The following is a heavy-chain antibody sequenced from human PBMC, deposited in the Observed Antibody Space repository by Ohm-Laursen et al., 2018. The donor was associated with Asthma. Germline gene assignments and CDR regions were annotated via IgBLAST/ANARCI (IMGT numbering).Heavy chain of an antibody. CDR1: GYSFSLYS. V-gene: IGHV3-21*01. D-gene: IGHD5-18*01. CDR2: ISTASTFI. Sequence: SLRLSCTATGYSFSLYSIHWIRQAPGKGLEWVASISTASTFIYYADSVRGRFTTSRDNSMNTLYLQMNSLRAEDTAVYYCARDSRTAMVDHCGQGTQVTVSS. J-gene: IGHJ1*01. CDR3: ARDSRTAMVDH.